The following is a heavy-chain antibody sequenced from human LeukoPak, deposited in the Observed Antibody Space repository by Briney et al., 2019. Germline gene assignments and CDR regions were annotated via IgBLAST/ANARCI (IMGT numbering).Heavy chain of an antibody. J-gene: IGHJ3*02. V-gene: IGHV3-21*01. CDR3: ASGIAVADAFDI. CDR2: ISSSSSYI. D-gene: IGHD6-19*01. Sequence: PGGSLRLSCAASGFTFSSYSMNWVRRAPGKGLEWVSSISSSSSYIYYADSVKGRFTISRDNAKNSLYLQMNSLRAEDTAVYYCASGIAVADAFDIWGQGTMVTVSS. CDR1: GFTFSSYS.